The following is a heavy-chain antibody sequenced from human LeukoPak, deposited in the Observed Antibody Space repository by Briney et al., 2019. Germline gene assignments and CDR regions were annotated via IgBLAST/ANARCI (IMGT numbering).Heavy chain of an antibody. CDR2: ISGSGGST. V-gene: IGHV3-23*01. Sequence: GGSLRLSCAASGFTFSSYGMSWVRQAPGKGLEWVSAISGSGGSTYYADSVRGRFTISRDNSKNTLYLQMNSLRAEDTAVYYCARDRIQLSKFDYWGQGTLVTVSS. J-gene: IGHJ4*02. D-gene: IGHD5-18*01. CDR1: GFTFSSYG. CDR3: ARDRIQLSKFDY.